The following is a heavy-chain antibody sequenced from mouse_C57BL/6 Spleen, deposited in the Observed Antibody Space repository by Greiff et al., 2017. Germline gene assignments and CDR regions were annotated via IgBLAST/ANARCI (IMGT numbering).Heavy chain of an antibody. CDR2: IYPGDGDT. Sequence: VQLQQSGPELVKPGASVKISCKASGYAFSSSWMNWVKQRPGKGLEWIGRIYPGDGDTNYNGKFKGKATLTADKSSSTAYMQLSSLTSEDSAVYFCARELLTTVVATKWYFDVWGTGTTVTVSS. CDR1: GYAFSSSW. J-gene: IGHJ1*03. D-gene: IGHD1-1*01. V-gene: IGHV1-82*01. CDR3: ARELLTTVVATKWYFDV.